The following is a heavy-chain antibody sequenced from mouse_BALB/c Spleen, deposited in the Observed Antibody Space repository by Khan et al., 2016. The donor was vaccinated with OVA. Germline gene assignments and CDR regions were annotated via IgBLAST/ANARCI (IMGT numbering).Heavy chain of an antibody. J-gene: IGHJ3*01. D-gene: IGHD2-1*01. CDR3: ARSPYGNFAY. V-gene: IGHV5-9-3*01. CDR1: GFTFSTYA. Sequence: EVELVESGGGLVKPGGSLKLSCAASGFTFSTYAMSWVRQTPEKRLEWVATISSDGDYTYFPDNVTGRFTISSDYAKKTLCIKMTSLRSEDTAMYYCARSPYGNFAYWGQGTLVTVSA. CDR2: ISSDGDYT.